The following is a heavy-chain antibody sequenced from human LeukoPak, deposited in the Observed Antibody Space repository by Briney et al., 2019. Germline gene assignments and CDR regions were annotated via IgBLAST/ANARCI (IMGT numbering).Heavy chain of an antibody. Sequence: GGSLRLSCAASGFTFSSYAMSWVRQAPGKGLEWVSAISGSGGSTYYADSVKGRFTISRDNSKNTLYLQMNSLSAEDTAVYYCAKVWDYDYDSSGALDFYYCGQRALVTVSS. J-gene: IGHJ4*02. V-gene: IGHV3-23*01. CDR1: GFTFSSYA. CDR3: AKVWDYDYDSSGALDFYY. CDR2: ISGSGGST. D-gene: IGHD3-22*01.